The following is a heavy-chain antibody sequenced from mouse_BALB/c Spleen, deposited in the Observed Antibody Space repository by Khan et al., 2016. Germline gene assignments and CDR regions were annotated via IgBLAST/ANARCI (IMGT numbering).Heavy chain of an antibody. D-gene: IGHD1-3*01. J-gene: IGHJ1*01. CDR2: IDPYNGGT. CDR1: GYSFTDYN. Sequence: VQLKQSGPELVKPGTSVKVSCKASGYSFTDYNMYWVKQSHGKSLEWIGYIDPYNGGTSYNPKFKGKATLTVDKSSSTAFMLLNSLASEDSAIYYYVYPGVRRYFDVWGAGTTVTVSS. V-gene: IGHV1S135*01. CDR3: VYPGVRRYFDV.